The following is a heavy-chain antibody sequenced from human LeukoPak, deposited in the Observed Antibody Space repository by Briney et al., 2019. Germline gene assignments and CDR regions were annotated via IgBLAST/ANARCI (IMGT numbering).Heavy chain of an antibody. V-gene: IGHV4-59*01. CDR1: GGPISSYY. CDR2: VFYSGGT. CDR3: ARGVGLHVYYFDY. D-gene: IGHD3-10*01. Sequence: PSETLSLTCSVSGGPISSYYWSWIRQPPGKGLEWIGYVFYSGGTNYNPSLKSRLTMSIDTSKTQFSLKLSSVTAADTAVYYCARGVGLHVYYFDYWGQGSLVTVSS. J-gene: IGHJ4*02.